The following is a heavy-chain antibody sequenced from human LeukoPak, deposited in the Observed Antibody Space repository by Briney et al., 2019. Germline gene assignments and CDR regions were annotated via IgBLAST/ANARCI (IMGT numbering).Heavy chain of an antibody. D-gene: IGHD4-23*01. CDR3: AAERYGGISDCCNFEI. CDR1: GFSLSNSA. CDR2: IIVGSGTT. J-gene: IGHJ3*02. Sequence: ASVKVSCKSSGFSLSNSAVQWVRQARGQRLEWIGWIIVGSGTTNYAQSLQGRLTITRDMSTNTAYMELSSLRSEDTAVYYCAAERYGGISDCCNFEIWGQGTMVTVSS. V-gene: IGHV1-58*01.